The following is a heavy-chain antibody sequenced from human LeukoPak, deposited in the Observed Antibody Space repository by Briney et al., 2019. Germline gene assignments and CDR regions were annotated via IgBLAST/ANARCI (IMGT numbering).Heavy chain of an antibody. CDR3: ARDPGSSSFDY. Sequence: GGSLRLSCVASGFTFSSFWMSWVRQAPGEGLEFVANIDQDGSVRNYVDSVKGRFIISRDNAKNSLYLQMDSLRAEDTAVYFCARDPGSSSFDYWGLGTPVTVSS. V-gene: IGHV3-7*01. J-gene: IGHJ4*02. CDR2: IDQDGSVR. CDR1: GFTFSSFW. D-gene: IGHD6-13*01.